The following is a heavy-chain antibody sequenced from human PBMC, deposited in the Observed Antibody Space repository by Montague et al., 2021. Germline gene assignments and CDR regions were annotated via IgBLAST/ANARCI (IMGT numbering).Heavy chain of an antibody. CDR3: ARRSSTWPLYYFDY. Sequence: QSGAEVKKPGESLRISCKASGYSFAPYWIGWVRQMPGKGLEWMGIIFPDDSDTKYSPSFQGQVNISADKSISTAYLQWTSLKASDSAMYYCARRSSTWPLYYFDYWGQETLVIVSS. CDR2: IFPDDSDT. J-gene: IGHJ4*02. CDR1: GYSFAPYW. D-gene: IGHD6-13*01. V-gene: IGHV5-51*01.